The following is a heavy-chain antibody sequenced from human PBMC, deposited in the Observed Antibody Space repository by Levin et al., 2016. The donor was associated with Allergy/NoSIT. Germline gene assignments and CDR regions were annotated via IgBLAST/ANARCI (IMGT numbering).Heavy chain of an antibody. CDR1: GFTFSSYS. CDR3: ASNPYSSGWYVDYYYYYGMDV. CDR2: ISSSSSYI. J-gene: IGHJ6*02. Sequence: GGSLRLSCAASGFTFSSYSMNWVRQAPGKGLEWVSSISSSSSYIYYADSVKGRFTISRDNAKNSLYLQMNSLRAEDTAVYYCASNPYSSGWYVDYYYYYGMDVWGQGTTVTVSS. V-gene: IGHV3-21*01. D-gene: IGHD6-19*01.